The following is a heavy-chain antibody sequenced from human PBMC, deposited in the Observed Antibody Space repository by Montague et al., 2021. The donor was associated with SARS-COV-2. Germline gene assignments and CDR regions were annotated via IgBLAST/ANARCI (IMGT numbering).Heavy chain of an antibody. D-gene: IGHD3-22*01. Sequence: SETLSLTCAVYGGSFSDYFWTWIRQPPGKGLEWIGEINHRGTSNXNPSLKSRVSISVDTSKNQFSLYLGSVTAADTAVYYCARGRQHFNMIVVVMTGGEYYFDYWGPGTLVTVSS. CDR2: INHRGTS. CDR1: GGSFSDYF. J-gene: IGHJ4*02. V-gene: IGHV4-34*01. CDR3: ARGRQHFNMIVVVMTGGEYYFDY.